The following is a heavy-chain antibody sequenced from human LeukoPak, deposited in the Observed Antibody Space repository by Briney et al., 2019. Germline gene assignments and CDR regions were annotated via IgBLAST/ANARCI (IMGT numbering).Heavy chain of an antibody. D-gene: IGHD6-19*01. Sequence: PSETLSLTCTVSGGSISSYYWSWIRQPAGKGLEWIGHIYTSGSTNYNPSLKSRVTMSLDTSKKQFSLRLSSVTAADTAVCYCARSSGWTLGDYWGQGTLVTVSS. CDR2: IYTSGST. CDR1: GGSISSYY. V-gene: IGHV4-4*07. J-gene: IGHJ4*02. CDR3: ARSSGWTLGDY.